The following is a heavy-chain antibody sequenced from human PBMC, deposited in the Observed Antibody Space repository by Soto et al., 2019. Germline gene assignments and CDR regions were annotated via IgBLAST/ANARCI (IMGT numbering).Heavy chain of an antibody. Sequence: EVQLVESGGGLVQPGGSLRLSCAASGFTFSSYGMHWVRQTPGKGLVWVSHINSDGSDSTYADSVKGRFTTSRDNAKNTLYLKMSSLRAEDTAVYYCVRDAFCLGLAYWGLGTLVTVSS. V-gene: IGHV3-74*01. CDR3: VRDAFCLGLAY. J-gene: IGHJ4*02. CDR2: INSDGSDS. D-gene: IGHD3-16*01. CDR1: GFTFSSYG.